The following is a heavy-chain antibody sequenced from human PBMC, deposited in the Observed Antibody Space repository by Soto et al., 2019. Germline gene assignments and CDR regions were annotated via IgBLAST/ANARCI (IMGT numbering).Heavy chain of an antibody. D-gene: IGHD1-26*01. CDR1: GFTFSGYA. CDR3: AKGRRGIVGATFDY. Sequence: EVQLLESGGGLEQPGGSLRLSCAASGFTFSGYAMSWVRQAPGKGLEWVSSISGSGGSTYYADSVKGRFTISRDNSKNTLFLQMNSLRAEDTAVYYCAKGRRGIVGATFDYWGQGTLVTVSS. V-gene: IGHV3-23*01. CDR2: ISGSGGST. J-gene: IGHJ4*02.